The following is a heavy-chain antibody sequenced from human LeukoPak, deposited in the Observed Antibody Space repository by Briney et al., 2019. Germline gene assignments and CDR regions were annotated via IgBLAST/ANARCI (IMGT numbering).Heavy chain of an antibody. CDR1: GFTFSSYE. V-gene: IGHV3-48*03. CDR2: IRSSGSTI. J-gene: IGHJ4*02. Sequence: GGSLRLSCAASGFTFSSYEMNWVRQAPGKGLEWVSYIRSSGSTIYYADSVKGRFTISRDNAKNSLYLQMNSLRAEDTAVYYCARDSNDYGDYWGQGTLVTVSS. CDR3: ARDSNDYGDY.